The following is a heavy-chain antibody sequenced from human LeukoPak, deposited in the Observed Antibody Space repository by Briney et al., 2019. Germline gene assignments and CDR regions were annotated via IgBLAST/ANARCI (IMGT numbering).Heavy chain of an antibody. D-gene: IGHD2-8*02. CDR3: ATDQDKASGGVALFDY. Sequence: ASVKVSCKASGYTFTGYYMHWVRQAPGQGLEWMGWINPNSGGTNYAQKFQGWVTMTRDTSISTAYMELSRLRSDDTDVYYCATDQDKASGGVALFDYWGQGTLVTVSS. CDR2: INPNSGGT. J-gene: IGHJ4*02. CDR1: GYTFTGYY. V-gene: IGHV1-2*04.